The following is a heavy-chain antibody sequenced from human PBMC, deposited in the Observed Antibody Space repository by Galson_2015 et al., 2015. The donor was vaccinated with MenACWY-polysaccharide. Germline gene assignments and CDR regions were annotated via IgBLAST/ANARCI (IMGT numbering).Heavy chain of an antibody. CDR2: AHYSGNT. Sequence: RSRTGAVAGGPITDAFWCWGGPPAAEGQEWIGYAHYSGNTNYSPSRKGRVTKSVDPSKNQLSLNLSSVTAADTAVYNCTRDNSNYGDYWGQGTLVTAYS. CDR1: GGPITDAF. CDR3: TRDNSNYGDY. J-gene: IGHJ4*02. V-gene: IGHV4-59*01. D-gene: IGHD4-11*01.